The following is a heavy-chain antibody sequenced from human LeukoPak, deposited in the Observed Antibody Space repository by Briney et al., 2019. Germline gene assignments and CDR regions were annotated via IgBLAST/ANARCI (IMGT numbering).Heavy chain of an antibody. J-gene: IGHJ4*02. Sequence: ETLSLXCIVSGGSISSGGHYWGWIRQPPGKGLEWVGSIYYSGSTYYNPSLNSRVTMFMDISKNHFSLKMSSVTATDTAVYYCARLVCGGGSCPAEFDYWGQGTLVTVSS. D-gene: IGHD2-15*01. CDR3: ARLVCGGGSCPAEFDY. V-gene: IGHV4-39*02. CDR2: IYYSGST. CDR1: GGSISSGGHY.